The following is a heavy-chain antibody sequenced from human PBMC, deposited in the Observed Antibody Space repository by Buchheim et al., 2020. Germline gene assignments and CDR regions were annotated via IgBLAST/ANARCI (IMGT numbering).Heavy chain of an antibody. Sequence: QVQLVESGGGVVQPGRSLRLSCAASGFTFSSYGMHWVRQAPGKGLEWVAITSFDGSNKEYADSVKGRFTISRDNSKNTVSLQMNSLRAEDTAVYYCVKDIHYGSGAQYYYGMDVWGQGTT. CDR3: VKDIHYGSGAQYYYGMDV. CDR1: GFTFSSYG. CDR2: TSFDGSNK. V-gene: IGHV3-30*18. J-gene: IGHJ6*02. D-gene: IGHD3-10*01.